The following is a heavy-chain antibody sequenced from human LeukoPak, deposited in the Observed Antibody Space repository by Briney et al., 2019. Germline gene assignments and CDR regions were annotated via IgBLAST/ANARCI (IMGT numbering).Heavy chain of an antibody. J-gene: IGHJ4*02. V-gene: IGHV4-34*01. CDR1: GGSFSGYY. CDR2: INHSGST. Sequence: SETLSLTCAVYGGSFSGYYWSWIRQPPGKGLEWIGEINHSGSTNYNPSLKSRVTISVDTSKNQFSLKLSSVTAADTAVYYCASSGSFRQQLVKWGQGTRVTVSS. CDR3: ASSGSFRQQLVK. D-gene: IGHD6-13*01.